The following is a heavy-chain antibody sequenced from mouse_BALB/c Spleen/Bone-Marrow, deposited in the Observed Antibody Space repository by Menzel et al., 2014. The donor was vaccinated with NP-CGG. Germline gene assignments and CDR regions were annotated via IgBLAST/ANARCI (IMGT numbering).Heavy chain of an antibody. Sequence: QVQLKESGAELVKPGASVKLSCKASGCTFXNYYMYWVKQRPGQGLEWIGEITPSNGGSNFIEKFKNKATLTVDKSSSTAYMQLSSLTSEDSAVYYCSREGAYWGQGTLVTVSA. CDR1: GCTFXNYY. CDR3: SREGAY. CDR2: ITPSNGGS. V-gene: IGHV1S81*02. J-gene: IGHJ3*01.